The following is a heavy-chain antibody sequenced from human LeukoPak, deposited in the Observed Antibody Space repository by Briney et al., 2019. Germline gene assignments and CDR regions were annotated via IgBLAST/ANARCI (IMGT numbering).Heavy chain of an antibody. V-gene: IGHV3-33*01. CDR2: IWYDGSNK. D-gene: IGHD3-22*01. CDR1: GFTFSSYG. Sequence: HPGRSLRLSCAASGFTFSSYGMHWVRQAPGKGLEWVAVIWYDGSNKYYADSVKGRFTISRDNSKNTLYLQMNSLRAEDTAVYYCARDHPGDYYDSSGPTYYFDYWGQGTLVTVSS. J-gene: IGHJ4*02. CDR3: ARDHPGDYYDSSGPTYYFDY.